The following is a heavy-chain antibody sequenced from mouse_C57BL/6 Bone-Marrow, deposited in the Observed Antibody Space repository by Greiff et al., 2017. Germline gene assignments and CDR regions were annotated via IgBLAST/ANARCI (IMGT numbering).Heavy chain of an antibody. CDR1: GYTFTSYN. J-gene: IGHJ1*03. CDR2: IYPGNGDT. CDR3: ARPLSYGSTDWYFDV. D-gene: IGHD1-1*01. Sequence: QVQLQQSGAELVRPGASVKMSCKASGYTFTSYNMHWVKQTPRQGLEWIGAIYPGNGDTSYNQKFKGKATLTVDKSSSTAYMQLSSLTSEDAAVYCCARPLSYGSTDWYFDVWGTGTTVTVSS. V-gene: IGHV1-12*01.